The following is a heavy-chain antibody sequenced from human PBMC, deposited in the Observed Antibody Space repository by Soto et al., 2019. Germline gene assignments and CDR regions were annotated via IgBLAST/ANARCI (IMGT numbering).Heavy chain of an antibody. Sequence: GGSLRLSCAASGFTFNNYAMSWVRQAPGKGLEWVATISGSGGTTYYAASVKGRFTISRDNSQNTLYLQMKSLRADDTALYHCARYRIIKEVAAAFYYRGQGTLVPVSA. CDR1: GFTFNNYA. V-gene: IGHV3-23*01. J-gene: IGHJ4*02. CDR3: ARYRIIKEVAAAFYY. D-gene: IGHD3-10*01. CDR2: ISGSGGTT.